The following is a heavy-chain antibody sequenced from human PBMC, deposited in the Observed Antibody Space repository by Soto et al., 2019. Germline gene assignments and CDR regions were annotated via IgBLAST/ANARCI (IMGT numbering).Heavy chain of an antibody. J-gene: IGHJ5*02. D-gene: IGHD2-21*01. CDR3: AHFSDLEWFDP. V-gene: IGHV4-59*01. CDR1: GGSISRYF. Sequence: QVQLQESGPGLVRPSETLSLTCTVSGGSISRYFWSWIRQSPGKGLEWIGYIFYTGSTTYNPSLKRRVTISIDTSKNQFSLKLGSLTAADTAVYYCAHFSDLEWFDPWGQGTLVTVSS. CDR2: IFYTGST.